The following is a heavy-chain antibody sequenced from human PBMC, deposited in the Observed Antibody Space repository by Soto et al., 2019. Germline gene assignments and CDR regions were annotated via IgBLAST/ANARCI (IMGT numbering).Heavy chain of an antibody. CDR3: AKGGVWSLDV. CDR1: GFTFDDYA. CDR2: ISWNSGSI. V-gene: IGHV3-9*01. D-gene: IGHD3-10*01. J-gene: IGHJ6*02. Sequence: EVQVVESGGGLVQPGRYLRLSCAASGFTFDDYAMHWVRQAPGKGLEWVSGISWNSGSIGYADSVKGRFTISRDNAKNSLYLQMNSLRPDDTALYYCAKGGVWSLDVWGQGTTVTVSS.